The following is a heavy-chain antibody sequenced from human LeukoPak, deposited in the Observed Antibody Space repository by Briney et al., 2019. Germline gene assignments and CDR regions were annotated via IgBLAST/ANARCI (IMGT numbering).Heavy chain of an antibody. J-gene: IGHJ4*02. Sequence: GGSLRLSCAASGLTFSRYSMNWVRQAPGKGLEWVSYISSSSSTVYYADSLKGRFTISRDNAKNSLYLQMNSLRDEDTAVYYCARGGSGSYPYYFDYWGQGTLVTVSS. CDR2: ISSSSSTV. V-gene: IGHV3-48*02. CDR1: GLTFSRYS. CDR3: ARGGSGSYPYYFDY. D-gene: IGHD1-26*01.